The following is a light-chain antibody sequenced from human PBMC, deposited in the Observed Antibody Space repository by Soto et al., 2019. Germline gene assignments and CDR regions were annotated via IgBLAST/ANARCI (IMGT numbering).Light chain of an antibody. CDR3: QQFNRYPLS. V-gene: IGKV1-9*01. Sequence: DIQLTQSPSFLSASVGDRVTITCRASQGISSYLAWYQQEPGKAPKLLIYAASTLVSGVPSRFGGSGYGTEFTLTISSLQPEDFATYYCQQFNRYPLSFGGGTKVEIK. J-gene: IGKJ4*01. CDR1: QGISSY. CDR2: AAS.